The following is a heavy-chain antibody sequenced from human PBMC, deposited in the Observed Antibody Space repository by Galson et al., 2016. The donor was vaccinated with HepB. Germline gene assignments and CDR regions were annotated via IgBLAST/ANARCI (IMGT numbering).Heavy chain of an antibody. CDR2: INGDSDYI. V-gene: IGHV3-21*01. CDR1: GFTVSFSDIS. J-gene: IGHJ6*02. CDR3: VRSSWFALDV. D-gene: IGHD3-9*01. Sequence: SLRLSCAASGFTVSFSDISMNWVPQTTGKGLQWVSSINGDSDYIYYADSMKGRFTVSRDNAKRSVYLQINGLRAEDTAVFFCVRSSWFALDVWGQGTTVTVPS.